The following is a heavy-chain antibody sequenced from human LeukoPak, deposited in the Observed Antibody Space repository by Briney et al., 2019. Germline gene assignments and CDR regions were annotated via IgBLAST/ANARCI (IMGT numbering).Heavy chain of an antibody. CDR2: IIPIFGTA. CDR3: ARAHPDYSNSYYYYMDV. D-gene: IGHD4-11*01. J-gene: IGHJ6*03. V-gene: IGHV1-69*05. Sequence: SVKVSCKASGGTFSSYAISWVRQAPGQGLEWMGGIIPIFGTANYAQKFQGRVTITTDESTSTDYMELSSLRSEDTAVYYCARAHPDYSNSYYYYMDVWGKGTTVTVSS. CDR1: GGTFSSYA.